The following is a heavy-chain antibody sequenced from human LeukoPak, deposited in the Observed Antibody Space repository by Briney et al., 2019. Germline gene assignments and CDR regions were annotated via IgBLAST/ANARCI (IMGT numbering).Heavy chain of an antibody. CDR1: GYTFTAYY. D-gene: IGHD2-2*01. V-gene: IGHV1-2*02. J-gene: IGHJ6*02. CDR2: INPNSGGT. Sequence: ASVKVSCKASGYTFTAYYIHWVRRAPGQGLEWMGWINPNSGGTESAQKFQGRVTMTRDTSISTAYMELSRLRSDDTAVYYCTRDHCTSINRYEYNYYGMDVWGQGTTVTVSS. CDR3: TRDHCTSINRYEYNYYGMDV.